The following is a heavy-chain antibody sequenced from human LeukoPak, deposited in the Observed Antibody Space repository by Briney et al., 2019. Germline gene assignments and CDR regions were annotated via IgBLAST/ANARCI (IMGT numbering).Heavy chain of an antibody. V-gene: IGHV1-3*01. CDR1: GYTFTSYA. D-gene: IGHD2-2*01. Sequence: ASVKVPCKASGYTFTSYAMHWVRQAPGQRLEWMGWNNAGNGNTKYSQKFQGRVTITRDTSASTAYMELSSLRSEDTAVYYCARVSRLDCSSTSCSYFDYWGQGTLVTVSS. CDR3: ARVSRLDCSSTSCSYFDY. J-gene: IGHJ4*02. CDR2: NNAGNGNT.